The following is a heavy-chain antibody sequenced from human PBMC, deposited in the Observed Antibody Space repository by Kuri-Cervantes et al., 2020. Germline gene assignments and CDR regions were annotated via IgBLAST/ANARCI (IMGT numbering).Heavy chain of an antibody. CDR1: GYTFTSCY. CDR2: INPSGGST. CDR3: ARGPTSRGQPLGTHYYYYYMDV. V-gene: IGHV1-46*01. Sequence: ASVKVSCKASGYTFTSCYMHWVRQAPGQGLEWMGIINPSGGSTSYAQKFQGRVTMTRDTSTSTAYMELRRLRSDDTAVYYCARGPTSRGQPLGTHYYYYYMDVWGKGTTVTVSS. J-gene: IGHJ6*03. D-gene: IGHD3-10*01.